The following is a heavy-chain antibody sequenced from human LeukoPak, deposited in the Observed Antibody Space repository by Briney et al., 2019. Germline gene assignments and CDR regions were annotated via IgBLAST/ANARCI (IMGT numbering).Heavy chain of an antibody. Sequence: PGGSLRLSCAASAFTLNSYWMHWVRQAPGKGLVWVSHINSDGSRTDYADSVKGRFTVSRDNAKYTVYLQMNSLRAEDTAVYYCARGNPLGHLWGQGALVTVSS. CDR3: ARGNPLGHL. V-gene: IGHV3-74*01. D-gene: IGHD3-16*01. CDR2: INSDGSRT. J-gene: IGHJ5*02. CDR1: AFTLNSYW.